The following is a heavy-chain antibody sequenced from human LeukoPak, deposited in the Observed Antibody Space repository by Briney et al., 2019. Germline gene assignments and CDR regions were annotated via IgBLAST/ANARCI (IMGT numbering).Heavy chain of an antibody. J-gene: IGHJ4*02. CDR1: GITFSSFW. CDR3: ARPIVATNLDY. V-gene: IGHV3-7*05. CDR2: IKQDGSEK. Sequence: GGSLRLSCAASGITFSSFWMSWVRQAPGKGLEWVANIKQDGSEKYCVDSVKGRFTISRDNAKNSLYLQMNSLRAEDTAVYYCARPIVATNLDYWGQGTLVTVSS. D-gene: IGHD5-12*01.